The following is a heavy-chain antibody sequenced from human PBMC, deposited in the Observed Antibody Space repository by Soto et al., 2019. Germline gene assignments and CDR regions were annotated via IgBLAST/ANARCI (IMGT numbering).Heavy chain of an antibody. Sequence: QVQLQESGPGLVKSSETLSLTCTVSGGSINTYYYWSWIRQPPGKGLEWIGNIYYIGSTNYNPSLKSGVTISVDTSKNQFSLRLSSVTAADTAVYYCARAGGGYALFTSWGQGTLVTVFS. V-gene: IGHV4-59*01. D-gene: IGHD5-12*01. CDR3: ARAGGGYALFTS. CDR1: GGSINTYYY. CDR2: IYYIGST. J-gene: IGHJ5*02.